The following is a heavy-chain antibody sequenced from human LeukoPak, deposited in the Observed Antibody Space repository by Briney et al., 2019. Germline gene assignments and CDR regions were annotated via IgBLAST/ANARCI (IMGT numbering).Heavy chain of an antibody. CDR3: ARDRYDFWSGYSDAFDI. CDR1: GFTFSSYW. D-gene: IGHD3-3*01. CDR2: INSDGSST. Sequence: GGSLRLSCAASGFTFSSYWMHWVRQDPGKGLVWVSRINSDGSSTSYADSVKGRFTISRDNAKNTLYLQMNSLRAEDTAVYYCARDRYDFWSGYSDAFDIWGQGTMVTVSS. J-gene: IGHJ3*02. V-gene: IGHV3-74*01.